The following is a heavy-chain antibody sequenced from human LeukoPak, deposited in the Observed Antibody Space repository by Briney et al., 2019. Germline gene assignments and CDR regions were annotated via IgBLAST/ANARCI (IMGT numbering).Heavy chain of an antibody. Sequence: PGGSLRLSCAASGFTFSSYWMHWVRQAPGKGLVWVSRINTDGSSTSYADSVKGRFTISRDNAKNTLYLQMNSLRAEDTAVYYCARDPVYTLGGYWGQGTLVTVSS. J-gene: IGHJ4*02. CDR2: INTDGSST. V-gene: IGHV3-74*01. CDR1: GFTFSSYW. CDR3: ARDPVYTLGGY. D-gene: IGHD2-8*01.